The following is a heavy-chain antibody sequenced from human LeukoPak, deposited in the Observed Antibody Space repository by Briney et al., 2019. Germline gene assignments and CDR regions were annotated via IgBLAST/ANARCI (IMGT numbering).Heavy chain of an antibody. V-gene: IGHV1-8*01. CDR1: GYSFNSYD. CDR2: MNPNNGNT. CDR3: ARGGNTLLDY. J-gene: IGHJ4*02. Sequence: ASVKVSCKASGYSFNSYDVNWMRQATGQGLEWMGWMNPNNGNTDYAQKFQGRVTITRDTSISTAYMELSSLRPEDTAVYYCARGGNTLLDYWGQGTLVTVSS.